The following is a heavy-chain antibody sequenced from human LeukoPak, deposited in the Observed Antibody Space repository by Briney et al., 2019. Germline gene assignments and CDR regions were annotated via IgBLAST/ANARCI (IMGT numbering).Heavy chain of an antibody. CDR3: ARRNYDSSAYYYFDY. V-gene: IGHV4-4*07. Sequence: SETLSLTCTVSGGSISSYYWSWIRQPARKGLEWIGRIYTSGSTNYNPSLKSRVTMSVDTSKNQFSLKLSSVTAADTAVYYCARRNYDSSAYYYFDYWRQGTLVTVSS. CDR2: IYTSGST. CDR1: GGSISSYY. D-gene: IGHD3-22*01. J-gene: IGHJ4*02.